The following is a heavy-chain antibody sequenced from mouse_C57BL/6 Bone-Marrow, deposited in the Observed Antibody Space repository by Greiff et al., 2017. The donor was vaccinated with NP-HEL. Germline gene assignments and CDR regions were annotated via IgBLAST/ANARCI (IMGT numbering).Heavy chain of an antibody. CDR1: GYTFTSYW. Sequence: QVQLQQSGAELVKPGASVKMSCKASGYTFTSYWITWVKQRPGQGLEWIGDIYPGSGSTNYKEKIKSTATLTVDTSSSPAYMQLSSLTSEDSAVYYCARDGYSYWSFDVWGTGTTVTVSS. J-gene: IGHJ1*03. D-gene: IGHD2-3*01. CDR3: ARDGYSYWSFDV. CDR2: IYPGSGST. V-gene: IGHV1-55*01.